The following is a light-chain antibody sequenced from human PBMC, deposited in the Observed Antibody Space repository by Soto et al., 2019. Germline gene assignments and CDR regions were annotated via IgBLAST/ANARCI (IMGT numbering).Light chain of an antibody. CDR1: QSISSW. V-gene: IGKV1-5*03. CDR2: KAS. Sequence: DIQMTQSPSTLSASVGDRVTITCRASQSISSWLAWYQQKPGKAPNLLIYKASTLESGVPCRFRGSGSGTEFTLTIRRVQPDDFATYYCQQYKSYTLTCGGGTKVDIK. J-gene: IGKJ4*01. CDR3: QQYKSYTLT.